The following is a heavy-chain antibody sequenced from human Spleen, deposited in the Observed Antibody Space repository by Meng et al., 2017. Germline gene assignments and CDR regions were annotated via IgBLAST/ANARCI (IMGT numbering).Heavy chain of an antibody. J-gene: IGHJ6*02. D-gene: IGHD6-19*01. V-gene: IGHV4-34*01. CDR1: GFTVSSNY. CDR3: ARLGRYGSGWYVAWYYYYGMDV. Sequence: GSLRLSCAASGFTVSSNYMSWIRQPPGKGLEWIGEINHSGSTNYNPSLKSRVTISVDTSKNQFSLKLSSVTAADTALYYCARLGRYGSGWYVAWYYYYGMDVWGQGTTVTVSS. CDR2: INHSGST.